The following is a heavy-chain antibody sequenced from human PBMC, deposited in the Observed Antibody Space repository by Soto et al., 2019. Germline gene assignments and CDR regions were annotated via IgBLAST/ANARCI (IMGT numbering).Heavy chain of an antibody. Sequence: QVQLVESGGGVVQPGRSLRLSCAASGFTFTSYAMHWVRQAPGKGLEWVAVISNDGSNYYYADSVRGRFTISRDNTKKALFLQMSSLRGEDWGVYYWTRGPTLALLDYGMDVWGQGTTVPASS. V-gene: IGHV3-30-3*01. D-gene: IGHD2-15*01. CDR3: TRGPTLALLDYGMDV. CDR2: ISNDGSNY. J-gene: IGHJ6*02. CDR1: GFTFTSYA.